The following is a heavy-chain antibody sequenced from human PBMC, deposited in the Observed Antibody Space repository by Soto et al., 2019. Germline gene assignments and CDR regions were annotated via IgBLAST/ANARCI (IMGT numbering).Heavy chain of an antibody. V-gene: IGHV1-69*13. D-gene: IGHD3-16*02. Sequence: EASVKVSCKASGGTFSSYAISWVRQAPGQGLEWMGGIIPIFGTANYAQKFQGRVTITADESTSTAYMELSSLRSEDTAVYYCARDRGDSVWVSYRSFDYWGQGTLVTVSS. CDR2: IIPIFGTA. J-gene: IGHJ4*02. CDR3: ARDRGDSVWVSYRSFDY. CDR1: GGTFSSYA.